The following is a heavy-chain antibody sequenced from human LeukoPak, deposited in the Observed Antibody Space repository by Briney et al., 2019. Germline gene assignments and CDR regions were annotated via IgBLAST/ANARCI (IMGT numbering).Heavy chain of an antibody. D-gene: IGHD3-3*01. V-gene: IGHV3-30-3*02. Sequence: GGSLRLSCAASGFTFSSYAMHWVRQAPGKGLEWVAVISYDGSNKYYADSVKGRFTISRDNSKNTLYLQMNSLRAEDTAVYYCAKLPGYYDFWSGYYDGDFDYWGQGTLVTVSS. CDR2: ISYDGSNK. CDR3: AKLPGYYDFWSGYYDGDFDY. CDR1: GFTFSSYA. J-gene: IGHJ4*02.